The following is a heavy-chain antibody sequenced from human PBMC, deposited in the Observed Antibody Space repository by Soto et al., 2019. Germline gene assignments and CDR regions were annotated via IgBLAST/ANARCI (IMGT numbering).Heavy chain of an antibody. Sequence: QVQLVQAGAEVKKPGSSVKVSCKASGGTFRTSAISWVRQPPGQGLEWVGGIMPVFRRPKYAQNFQDRVTITADESTSTAYMELNSLRSDDTAVYYCARDKDRLQLGGNYYFILDVWGQGTAVTVSS. D-gene: IGHD1-1*01. CDR1: GGTFRTSA. CDR2: IMPVFRRP. J-gene: IGHJ6*02. V-gene: IGHV1-69*12. CDR3: ARDKDRLQLGGNYYFILDV.